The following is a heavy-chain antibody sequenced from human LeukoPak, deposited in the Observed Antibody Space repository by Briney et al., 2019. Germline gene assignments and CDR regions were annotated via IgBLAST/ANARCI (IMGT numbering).Heavy chain of an antibody. CDR3: ARSTDGRWLQLRGGYFDY. Sequence: SETLSLTCAVYGGSFSGYYWSWIRQPPGKGLEWIGEINHSGSTNYNPSLKSRVTISVDTSKNQFSLKLSSVTAADTAVYYCARSTDGRWLQLRGGYFDYWGQGTLVTVSS. CDR2: INHSGST. V-gene: IGHV4-34*01. D-gene: IGHD5-24*01. J-gene: IGHJ4*02. CDR1: GGSFSGYY.